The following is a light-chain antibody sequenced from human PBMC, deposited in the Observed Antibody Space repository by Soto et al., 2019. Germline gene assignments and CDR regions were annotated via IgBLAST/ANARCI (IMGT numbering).Light chain of an antibody. CDR3: QQYNSYPLT. CDR1: QSISSW. CDR2: DAS. J-gene: IGKJ4*01. V-gene: IGKV1-5*01. Sequence: DIQMTQSPSTLSASVGDRVTITCRASQSISSWFAWYQQKPGKAPKLLIYDASSLESMVPSRVSRSRSGTAFTLTTSSLQPDDFATYYCQQYNSYPLTFGGGTKVEIK.